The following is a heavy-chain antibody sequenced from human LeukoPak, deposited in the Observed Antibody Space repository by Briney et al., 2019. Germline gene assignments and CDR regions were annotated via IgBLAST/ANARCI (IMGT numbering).Heavy chain of an antibody. Sequence: PSETLSLTCTVVGVSISSSYWSWIRQPPGKGPEWIACINYNGNTKYNPSLNSRVAISADMSKNQFSLKLTSVTAADTAVYYCVRRSGYSSSEEYWGQGVLVTVSS. CDR2: INYNGNT. D-gene: IGHD3-22*01. CDR3: VRRSGYSSSEEY. CDR1: GVSISSSY. V-gene: IGHV4-59*01. J-gene: IGHJ4*02.